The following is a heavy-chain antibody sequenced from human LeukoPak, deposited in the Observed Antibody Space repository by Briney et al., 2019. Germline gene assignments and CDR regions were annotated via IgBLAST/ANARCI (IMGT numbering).Heavy chain of an antibody. Sequence: SETLSLTCTVSGGSISSYYWSWIRQPAGKGLEWIGRIYTSGSTNYNPSLKSRVTMSVDTSKNQSSLKLSSVTAADTAVYYCAREVPFCSGGSCSRRFDSWGQGTLVTVSS. CDR2: IYTSGST. J-gene: IGHJ4*02. CDR1: GGSISSYY. D-gene: IGHD2-15*01. V-gene: IGHV4-4*07. CDR3: AREVPFCSGGSCSRRFDS.